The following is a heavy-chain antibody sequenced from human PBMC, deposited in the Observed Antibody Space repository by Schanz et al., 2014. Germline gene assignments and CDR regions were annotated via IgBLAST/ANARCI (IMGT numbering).Heavy chain of an antibody. CDR2: INTGGDST. J-gene: IGHJ4*02. V-gene: IGHV3-21*04. CDR1: GFTFSSYS. CDR3: ARKVVATIGGYYDN. Sequence: VHLLESGGGLVEPGGSLRLSCAASGFTFSSYSMNWVRQAPGKGLEWVSSINTGGDSTYYADSVKGRFTISRDNSRDTVYLQMNSLRADDTAVYYCARKVVATIGGYYDNWGQGTLVIVSS. D-gene: IGHD5-12*01.